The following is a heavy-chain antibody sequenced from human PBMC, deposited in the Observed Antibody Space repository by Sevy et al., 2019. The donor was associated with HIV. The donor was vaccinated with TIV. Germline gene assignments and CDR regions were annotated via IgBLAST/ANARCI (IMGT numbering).Heavy chain of an antibody. Sequence: GGSLRLSCAASGFTFSSYAMSWVRQAPGKGLEWVSAISGSGGSTYYADSVKGRFTISRDNSKNTLYLQMNSLRAEDTAVYYCAKDLVGNSQPPDGGFDYWGQGTLVTVSS. CDR2: ISGSGGST. CDR3: AKDLVGNSQPPDGGFDY. V-gene: IGHV3-23*01. J-gene: IGHJ4*02. CDR1: GFTFSSYA. D-gene: IGHD3-16*01.